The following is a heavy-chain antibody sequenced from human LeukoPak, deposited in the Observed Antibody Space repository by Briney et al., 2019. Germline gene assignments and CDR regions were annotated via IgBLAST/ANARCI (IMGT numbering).Heavy chain of an antibody. J-gene: IGHJ6*03. V-gene: IGHV4-34*01. CDR3: ARVAGDPIYYYYYMDV. CDR2: IKDSGST. Sequence: SETLSLTCAVYGGSFSGYYWRWIRQSPGKGLEWIGEIKDSGSTNYDPSLKSRVTISVDTSKNQISLKLTSVTAADTAVYYCARVAGDPIYYYYYMDVWGKGTTVTVSS. D-gene: IGHD7-27*01. CDR1: GGSFSGYY.